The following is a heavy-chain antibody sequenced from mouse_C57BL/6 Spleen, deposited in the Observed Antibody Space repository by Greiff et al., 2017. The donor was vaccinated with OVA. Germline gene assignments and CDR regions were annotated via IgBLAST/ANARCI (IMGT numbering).Heavy chain of an antibody. J-gene: IGHJ3*01. D-gene: IGHD2-12*01. CDR1: GYTFTSYW. CDR2: INPSNGGT. CDR3: AVEGYSNDAWFAY. V-gene: IGHV1-53*01. Sequence: QVQLQQSGTELVKPGASVKLSCKASGYTFTSYWMHWVKQRPGQGLEWIGNINPSNGGTNYNEMFKSKATLTADKSSSTAYMQLSSLTSEDSAVYYCAVEGYSNDAWFAYWGQGTLVTVSA.